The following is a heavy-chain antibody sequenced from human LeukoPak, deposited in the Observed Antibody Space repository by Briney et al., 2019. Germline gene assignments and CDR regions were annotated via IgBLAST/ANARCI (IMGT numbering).Heavy chain of an antibody. CDR3: ARDLVGRTAFDY. Sequence: SETLSLTCAVYGGSFSGYYWSWIRQPPGKGLEWIGEINHSGSTNYNPSLKSRVTISVDTSKNQFSLKLSSVTAADTAVYYCARDLVGRTAFDYWGQGTLVTVSS. CDR1: GGSFSGYY. J-gene: IGHJ4*02. CDR2: INHSGST. V-gene: IGHV4-34*01. D-gene: IGHD1-26*01.